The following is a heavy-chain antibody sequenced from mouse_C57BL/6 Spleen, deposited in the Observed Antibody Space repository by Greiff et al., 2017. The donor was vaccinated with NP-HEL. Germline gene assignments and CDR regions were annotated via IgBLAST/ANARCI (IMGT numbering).Heavy chain of an antibody. V-gene: IGHV7-3*01. D-gene: IGHD2-4*01. CDR2: IRNKANGYTK. CDR3: ARYPLIYYDYGAPPMDY. CDR1: GFTFTDYY. J-gene: IGHJ4*01. Sequence: EVQLVESGGGLVQPGGSLSFSCAASGFTFTDYYMSWVRQPPGKALEWLGFIRNKANGYTKEYSASVKGRFTISRDNSQSILYLQMNALRADDSATYYCARYPLIYYDYGAPPMDYWGQGTSVTVSS.